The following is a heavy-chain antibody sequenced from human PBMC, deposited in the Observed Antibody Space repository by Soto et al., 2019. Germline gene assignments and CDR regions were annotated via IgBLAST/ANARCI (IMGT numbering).Heavy chain of an antibody. J-gene: IGHJ4*02. V-gene: IGHV4-39*01. Sequence: QLQLQESGPGLVKPSETLSLTCTVSRGSISSGTNYWAWIRQPPGKGLEWIANIYYSGSTFYNPSLKSRVTISLDTSKNQFSLKLRSVTGADKAVYYCARHEAGWYFDSWGQGTLVTVSS. CDR2: IYYSGST. CDR1: RGSISSGTNY. CDR3: ARHEAGWYFDS. D-gene: IGHD6-25*01.